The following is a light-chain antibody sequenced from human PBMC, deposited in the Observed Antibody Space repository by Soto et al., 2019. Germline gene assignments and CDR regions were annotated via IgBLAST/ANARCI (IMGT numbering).Light chain of an antibody. CDR1: QSFSSCY. CDR3: QLYGTLPTT. V-gene: IGKV3-20*01. CDR2: GAS. Sequence: EIVLTQSPGTLSLSPGERATLSCRASQSFSSCYLAWYQQTPGQAPRLLIYGASSRATGIPDRLSGSGSGTDFTLTISRLEPEDYTVYYCQLYGTLPTTFGPGTKVDIK. J-gene: IGKJ3*01.